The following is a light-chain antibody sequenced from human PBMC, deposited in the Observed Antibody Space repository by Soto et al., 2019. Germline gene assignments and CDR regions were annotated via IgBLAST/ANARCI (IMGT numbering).Light chain of an antibody. CDR3: QSYDYSLSGFWV. CDR2: GNN. V-gene: IGLV1-40*01. J-gene: IGLJ3*02. Sequence: QSVLTQPPSVSGAPGQGVTISCTVSSSNIGAGYDVHWYQHLPGTAPKLLIYGNNNRPSGVPDRFSGSRSGTSASLAITGLQAEDEADYYCQSYDYSLSGFWVFGGGTKLTVL. CDR1: SSNIGAGYD.